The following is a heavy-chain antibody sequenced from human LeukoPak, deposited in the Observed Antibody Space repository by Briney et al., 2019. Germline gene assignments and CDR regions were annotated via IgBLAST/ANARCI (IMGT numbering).Heavy chain of an antibody. V-gene: IGHV3-30*02. J-gene: IGHJ3*02. D-gene: IGHD1-26*01. CDR1: GFIFNSYG. CDR3: ARGGSYLSAFDI. CDR2: IRYDGSNK. Sequence: GGSLRLSCAASGFIFNSYGMHWVRQAPGKGLEWVAFIRYDGSNKYYADSVKGRFTISRDNSKNTLYLQMNSLRAEDTAVYYCARGGSYLSAFDIWGQGTMVTVSS.